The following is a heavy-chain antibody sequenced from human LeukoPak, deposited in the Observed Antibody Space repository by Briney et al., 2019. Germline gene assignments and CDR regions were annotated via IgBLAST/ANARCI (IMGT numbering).Heavy chain of an antibody. CDR1: GGSFSGYY. D-gene: IGHD4-11*01. Sequence: SETLSLTCAVYGGSFSGYYWSWIRQPPGKGLEWIGEINHSGSTNYNPSLKSRVTISVDTSKNQFSLKLSSVTAADTAVYYCARGQIYSKVDYRGQGTLVTVSS. J-gene: IGHJ4*02. CDR2: INHSGST. CDR3: ARGQIYSKVDY. V-gene: IGHV4-34*01.